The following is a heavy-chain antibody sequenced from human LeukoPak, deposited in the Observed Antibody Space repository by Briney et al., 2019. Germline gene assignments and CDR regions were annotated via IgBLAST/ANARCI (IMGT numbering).Heavy chain of an antibody. CDR3: ASSGTVTTADY. CDR2: INHSGST. Sequence: SETLSLTCAVYGGSFSGYYWSWIRQPPGKGLEWIGEINHSGSTNYNPSLKSRVTISVDTSKNQFSLKLSSVTAADTAVYYCASSGTVTTADYWGQGTLVTVSS. J-gene: IGHJ4*02. D-gene: IGHD4-17*01. CDR1: GGSFSGYY. V-gene: IGHV4-34*01.